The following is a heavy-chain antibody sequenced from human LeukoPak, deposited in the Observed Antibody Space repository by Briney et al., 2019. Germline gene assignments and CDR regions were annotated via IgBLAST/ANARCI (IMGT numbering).Heavy chain of an antibody. Sequence: GGSLRLPCAASGFTFSSYAMSWVRQAPGKGLEWVSAISGSGGSTYYADSVKGRFTISRDNSKNTLYLQMNSLRAEDTAVYYCARGFKNPLFPVFDYWGQGTLVTVSS. CDR3: ARGFKNPLFPVFDY. D-gene: IGHD2-21*01. CDR2: ISGSGGST. CDR1: GFTFSSYA. J-gene: IGHJ4*02. V-gene: IGHV3-23*01.